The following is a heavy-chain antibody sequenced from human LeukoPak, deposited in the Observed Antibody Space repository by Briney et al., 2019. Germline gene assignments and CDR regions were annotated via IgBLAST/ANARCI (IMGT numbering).Heavy chain of an antibody. CDR3: ARGDQSYYYDSREDAFDI. D-gene: IGHD3-22*01. Sequence: ASVKVSCKASGYTLTSYGISWVRQAPGQGLEWMGWTSAYNGNTNYAQKLQGRVTMTTDTSTSTAYMELRSLRSDDTAVYYCARGDQSYYYDSREDAFDIWGQGTMVTVSS. V-gene: IGHV1-18*01. CDR2: TSAYNGNT. CDR1: GYTLTSYG. J-gene: IGHJ3*02.